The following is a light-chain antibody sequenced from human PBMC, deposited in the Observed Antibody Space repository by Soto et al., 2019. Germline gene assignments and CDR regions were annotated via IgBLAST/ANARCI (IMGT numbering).Light chain of an antibody. V-gene: IGKV3-11*01. CDR2: GAS. J-gene: IGKJ5*01. Sequence: EIVLTQSPGTLSLSPGERATLSCRASQTVSNNYLAWYQQKPGQAPRLLIYGASNRATGIPARFSGSGSGTDFTLTISSLEPEDFAVYYCQQRSKWITFGQGTRLEIK. CDR1: QTVSNNY. CDR3: QQRSKWIT.